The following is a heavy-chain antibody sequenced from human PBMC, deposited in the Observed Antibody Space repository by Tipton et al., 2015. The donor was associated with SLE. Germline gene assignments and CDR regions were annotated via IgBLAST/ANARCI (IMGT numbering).Heavy chain of an antibody. D-gene: IGHD2-8*02. CDR3: ARAPYCTGGVCYDP. V-gene: IGHV4-59*12. J-gene: IGHJ5*02. CDR2: IYYSGST. CDR1: GGSISSYY. Sequence: LRLSCTVSGGSISSYYWSWIRQPPGKGLEWIGYIYYSGSTNYNPSLKSRVTISVDTSKNQFSLKLSSVTAADTAVYYCARAPYCTGGVCYDPWGQGTLVTVSS.